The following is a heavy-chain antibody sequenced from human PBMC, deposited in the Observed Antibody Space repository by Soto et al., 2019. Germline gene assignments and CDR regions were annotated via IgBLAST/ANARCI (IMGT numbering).Heavy chain of an antibody. D-gene: IGHD3-10*01. CDR1: GDSVSSDITS. Sequence: QGQLQQSGPGLVKPSQTLSLTCAISGDSVSSDITSWNWIRQSPSRGLEWVGRTYYRSKWFHDYAASVKSRITINPDTSKTQFSLELNSMTPEDTAVYYCARGNALDVWGQGTVVTVSS. V-gene: IGHV6-1*01. J-gene: IGHJ3*01. CDR2: TYYRSKWFH. CDR3: ARGNALDV.